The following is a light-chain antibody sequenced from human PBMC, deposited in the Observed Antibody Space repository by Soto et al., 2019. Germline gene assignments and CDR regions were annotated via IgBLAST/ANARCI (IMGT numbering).Light chain of an antibody. J-gene: IGLJ1*01. Sequence: QSVLPQPPSLSGSPGQSVTISCTGTSSDVGSYNRVSWYQQPPGTAPKLIIYEVNNRPSGVPDRFSGSKSGNTASLTISGLQAEDEADYYCSSYTSSSTYVFGSGTKVTVL. CDR3: SSYTSSSTYV. V-gene: IGLV2-18*02. CDR2: EVN. CDR1: SSDVGSYNR.